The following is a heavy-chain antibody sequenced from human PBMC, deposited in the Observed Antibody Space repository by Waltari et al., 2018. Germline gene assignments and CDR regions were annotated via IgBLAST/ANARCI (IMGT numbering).Heavy chain of an antibody. CDR2: IKQDGSEK. D-gene: IGHD2-15*01. J-gene: IGHJ2*01. CDR1: GFTFSSYW. CDR3: ARVGYCSGGSCYSLYWYFDL. Sequence: EVQLVESGGGLVQPGGSLRLSCAASGFTFSSYWMSWVRQAPGKGLEWVANIKQDGSEKYYVDSVKGRFTISRDNAKNSLYLQMNSLRAEDTAVYYCARVGYCSGGSCYSLYWYFDLWGRGTLVTVSS. V-gene: IGHV3-7*01.